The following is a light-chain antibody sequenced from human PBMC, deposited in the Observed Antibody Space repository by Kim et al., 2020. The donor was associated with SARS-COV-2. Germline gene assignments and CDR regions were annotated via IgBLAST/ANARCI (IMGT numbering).Light chain of an antibody. V-gene: IGLV3-19*01. CDR2: GKD. Sequence: SSELTQDPAVSVALGQTVRITCQGDSLRSYYATWYQQKPGQAPILVIYGKDNRPSGIPDRFSGSSSGNTASWTIPVTQAGDETDYYCNSLDSNDNVLFGG. CDR3: NSLDSNDNVL. J-gene: IGLJ2*01. CDR1: SLRSYY.